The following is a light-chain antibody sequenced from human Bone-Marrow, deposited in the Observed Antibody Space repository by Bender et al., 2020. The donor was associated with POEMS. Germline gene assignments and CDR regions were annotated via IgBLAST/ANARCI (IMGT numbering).Light chain of an antibody. Sequence: SYELTQPPSVSVSPGQTATITCSGDNLGNRFACWFQQKPGQSPVLVIYQDNTRPSGIPERFSGSNSGNTATMTISGTQAMDEADYYCQAWDSSTGVVFGGGTKLTVL. CDR1: NLGNRF. CDR2: QDN. CDR3: QAWDSSTGVV. J-gene: IGLJ2*01. V-gene: IGLV3-1*01.